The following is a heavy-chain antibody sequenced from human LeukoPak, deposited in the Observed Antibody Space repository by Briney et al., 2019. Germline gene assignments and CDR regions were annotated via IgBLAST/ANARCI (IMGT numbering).Heavy chain of an antibody. CDR3: ARADLTTVTQLDY. V-gene: IGHV3-33*08. CDR2: IWYDGSNK. J-gene: IGHJ4*02. Sequence: GGSLRLSCAASGFAFSSYSMHWVRQAPGKGLEWVAVIWYDGSNKYYADSMKGRFTISRDNSKNTLYLQMNSLRAEDTAVYYCARADLTTVTQLDYWGQGTLVTVSS. D-gene: IGHD4-17*01. CDR1: GFAFSSYS.